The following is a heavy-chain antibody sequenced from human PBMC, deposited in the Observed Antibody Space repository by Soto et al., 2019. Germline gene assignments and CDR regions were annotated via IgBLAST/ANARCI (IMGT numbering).Heavy chain of an antibody. V-gene: IGHV4-59*01. D-gene: IGHD6-19*01. CDR1: GGSISSYY. CDR3: ARSGSSGWHINFDY. J-gene: IGHJ4*02. CDR2: IYYSGST. Sequence: QVQLHESGPGLVKPSETLSLTCTVSGGSISSYYWSWIRQPPGKGLEWIGYIYYSGSTNYNPSLKSRVTISVDTSKNQFSLKLSSVTAADTAVYYCARSGSSGWHINFDYWGQGTLVTVSS.